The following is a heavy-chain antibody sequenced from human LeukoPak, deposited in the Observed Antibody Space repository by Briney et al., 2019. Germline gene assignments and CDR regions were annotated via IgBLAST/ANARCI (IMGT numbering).Heavy chain of an antibody. V-gene: IGHV4-34*01. J-gene: IGHJ4*02. D-gene: IGHD3-10*01. Sequence: PSETLSLTCAVYGGSFSGYYWSWIRQPPGKGLEWIGEINHSGSTTYNPSLKSRVTISVDTYKNQFSLKLSSVVAAETAVYYCARGLGRGDYWGQGTLVTVSS. CDR3: ARGLGRGDY. CDR2: INHSGST. CDR1: GGSFSGYY.